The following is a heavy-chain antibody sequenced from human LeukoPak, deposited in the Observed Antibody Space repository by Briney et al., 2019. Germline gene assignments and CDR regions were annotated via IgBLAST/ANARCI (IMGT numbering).Heavy chain of an antibody. CDR2: ISYDGSNK. CDR3: AIGYYDFWSGYRYYFDY. J-gene: IGHJ4*02. CDR1: RFTFSSYA. D-gene: IGHD3-3*01. V-gene: IGHV3-30-3*01. Sequence: GGSLRLSCAASRFTFSSYAMHWVRQAPGKGLDWVAVISYDGSNKYYADSVKGRFTISRDNSKNTLYLQMNSLRAEDTAVYYCAIGYYDFWSGYRYYFDYWGQGTLVTVSS.